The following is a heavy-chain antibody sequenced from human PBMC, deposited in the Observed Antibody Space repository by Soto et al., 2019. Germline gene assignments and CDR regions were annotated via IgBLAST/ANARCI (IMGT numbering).Heavy chain of an antibody. CDR1: GFTFSSYS. V-gene: IGHV3-21*01. Sequence: GGSLRLSCAASGFTFSSYSMNWVRQAPGKGLEWVSSISSSNKYYADSVKGRFTISRDNSKNTLSLHLNTLKPEDTAVYHCAKDRVGGTFYTPLGFWGQGTLVTAPQ. J-gene: IGHJ4*02. CDR2: ISSSNK. CDR3: AKDRVGGTFYTPLGF. D-gene: IGHD1-7*01.